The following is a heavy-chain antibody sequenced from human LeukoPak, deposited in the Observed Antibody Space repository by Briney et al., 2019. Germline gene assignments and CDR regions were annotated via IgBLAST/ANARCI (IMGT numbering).Heavy chain of an antibody. J-gene: IGHJ3*02. D-gene: IGHD6-6*01. CDR3: TRGPASLPFDI. V-gene: IGHV3-21*03. CDR1: GFTFSSFM. Sequence: GGSLRLSCAASGFTFSSFMMNWVRQAPGKGLEWVSSISGSSSYIYYADSVKGRFTISRDNAENLLYLQMNSLRAEDTAVYYCTRGPASLPFDIWGQGTMVTVSS. CDR2: ISGSSSYI.